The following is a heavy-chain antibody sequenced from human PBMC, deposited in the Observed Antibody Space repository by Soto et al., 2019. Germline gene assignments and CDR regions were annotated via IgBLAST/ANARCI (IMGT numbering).Heavy chain of an antibody. CDR2: ISSSSTYT. Sequence: GGSLRLSCAASGFTFSDYYMSWIRQAPGKGLEWVSYISSSSTYTNSADSVKGRFTISRDNAKNSLYLQMNSLRAEDTAVYYCAREGIEVAGTFDYWGQGTLVTVSS. V-gene: IGHV3-11*06. CDR1: GFTFSDYY. J-gene: IGHJ4*02. CDR3: AREGIEVAGTFDY. D-gene: IGHD6-19*01.